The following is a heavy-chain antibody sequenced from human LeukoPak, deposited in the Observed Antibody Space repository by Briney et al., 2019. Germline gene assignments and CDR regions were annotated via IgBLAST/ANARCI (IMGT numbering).Heavy chain of an antibody. J-gene: IGHJ4*02. D-gene: IGHD4-17*01. V-gene: IGHV4-34*01. CDR2: INHSGCT. CDR3: ARGTVTLDY. Sequence: GLEWIGEINHSGCTNYNPSLKSRVTISVDTSNNQFSLKLSSVTAADTAVYYCARGTVTLDYWGQGTLVTVSS.